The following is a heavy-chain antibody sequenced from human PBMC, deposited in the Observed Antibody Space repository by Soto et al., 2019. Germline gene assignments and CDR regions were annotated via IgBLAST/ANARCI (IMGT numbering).Heavy chain of an antibody. CDR2: IYHSGST. D-gene: IGHD5-18*01. V-gene: IGHV4-4*02. CDR1: GGSISSSNW. CDR3: ARGQGGGYSYGYAYYYYGMDV. J-gene: IGHJ6*02. Sequence: QVQLQESGPGLVKPSGTLSLTCAVSGGSISSSNWWSWVRQPPGKGLEWIGEIYHSGSTNYNPSLKSRVTISVDKSKNQFSLKLSSVTAADTAVYYCARGQGGGYSYGYAYYYYGMDVWGQGTTVTVSS.